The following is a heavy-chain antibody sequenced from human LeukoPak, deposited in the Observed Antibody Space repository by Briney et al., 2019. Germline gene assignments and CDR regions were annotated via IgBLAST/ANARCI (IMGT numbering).Heavy chain of an antibody. CDR1: GFTFSSYG. D-gene: IGHD1-1*01. V-gene: IGHV3-30*02. CDR3: AKDGYDYNYYYMDV. J-gene: IGHJ6*03. CDR2: IRYDGSNK. Sequence: GGSLRLSCAASGFTFSSYGMHWVRQAPGKGLEWVAFIRYDGSNKYYADSVKGRFTISRDNSKNTLYLQMNSLRAEDTAVYSCAKDGYDYNYYYMDVGGKGTTVTVSS.